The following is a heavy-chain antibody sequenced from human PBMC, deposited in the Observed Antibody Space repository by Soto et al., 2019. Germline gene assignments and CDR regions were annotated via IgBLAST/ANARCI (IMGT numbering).Heavy chain of an antibody. Sequence: QVQLVQSGAEVKKPGASVKVSCKASGYTFTSYAMHWVRQAPGQRLEWMGWINAGNGNTKYSQKFEGRATITRDTSASTAYMGLSSLRSEDTAVYYCARDGIVVVGQYYYYYYYMDVWGKGTTVTVSS. D-gene: IGHD2-15*01. CDR2: INAGNGNT. CDR3: ARDGIVVVGQYYYYYYYMDV. CDR1: GYTFTSYA. J-gene: IGHJ6*03. V-gene: IGHV1-3*01.